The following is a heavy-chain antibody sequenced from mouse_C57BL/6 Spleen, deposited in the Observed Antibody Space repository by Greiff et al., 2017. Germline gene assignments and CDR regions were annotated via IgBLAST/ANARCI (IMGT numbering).Heavy chain of an antibody. CDR2: IYPGSGNT. Sequence: QVQLQQSGPELVKPGASVQISCKASGYSFPSYYIHWVKQRPGQGLEWIGWIYPGSGNTKYNEKFKGKATLTADTSCSTAYMQLSSLTTEESAVYFCASRGVYNGYDGFAYWGQGTLVTVSA. J-gene: IGHJ3*01. D-gene: IGHD2-2*01. V-gene: IGHV1-66*01. CDR3: ASRGVYNGYDGFAY. CDR1: GYSFPSYY.